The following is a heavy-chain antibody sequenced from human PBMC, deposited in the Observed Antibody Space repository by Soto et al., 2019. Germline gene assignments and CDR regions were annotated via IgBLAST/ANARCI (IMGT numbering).Heavy chain of an antibody. CDR2: ISYDGSNK. Sequence: QVQLVESGGGVVQPGRSLRLSCAASGFTFSSYAMHWVRQAPGKGLEWVAVISYDGSNKYYADSVKGRFTISRDNSKNTLYLQMNRLGAEDTAVYYCAGGGYYDSRGYDAFDIWGQGTMVTVSS. CDR3: AGGGYYDSRGYDAFDI. V-gene: IGHV3-30-3*01. J-gene: IGHJ3*02. D-gene: IGHD3-22*01. CDR1: GFTFSSYA.